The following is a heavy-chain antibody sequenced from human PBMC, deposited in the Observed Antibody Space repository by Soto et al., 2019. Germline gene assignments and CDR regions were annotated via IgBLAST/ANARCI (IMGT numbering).Heavy chain of an antibody. J-gene: IGHJ4*02. D-gene: IGHD2-15*01. Sequence: SVKVSCKASGGTFSSYAISWVRQAPGQGLEWMGGIIPIFGTANYAQKFQGRVTITADESTSTAYMELSSLRSEDTAVYYCARDRYCSGGSCYGYFDYWGQGTLVTVSS. CDR3: ARDRYCSGGSCYGYFDY. V-gene: IGHV1-69*13. CDR2: IIPIFGTA. CDR1: GGTFSSYA.